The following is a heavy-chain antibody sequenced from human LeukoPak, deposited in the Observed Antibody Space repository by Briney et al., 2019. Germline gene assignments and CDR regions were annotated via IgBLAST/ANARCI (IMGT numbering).Heavy chain of an antibody. J-gene: IGHJ6*03. CDR3: ARGYYDFWSGYTNSRDYFYHYMDV. V-gene: IGHV1-69*05. CDR2: IIPSFGTA. CDR1: GGTFISYA. Sequence: SVKVSCKASGGTFISYAITWVRQAPGQGLEWMGGIIPSFGTANYAQRFQGRVTITTDESTSTVYMELSSLRSEDTAVYYCARGYYDFWSGYTNSRDYFYHYMDVWGKGTTVTVSS. D-gene: IGHD3-3*01.